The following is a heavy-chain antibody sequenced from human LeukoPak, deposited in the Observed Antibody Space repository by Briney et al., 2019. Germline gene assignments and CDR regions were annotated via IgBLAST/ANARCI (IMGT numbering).Heavy chain of an antibody. V-gene: IGHV3-23*01. J-gene: IGHJ4*02. CDR2: ISAGGAGNT. CDR1: GFTFSSYA. Sequence: GGSLRLSCAASGFTFSSYAMSWGRQAPGKGLEWVSAISAGGAGNTYYADSVKGRFTISRDNSKNTLYLQMNSLRAEDTAVYYCAKCSIFSVTPTFENWGQGTLVTVSS. D-gene: IGHD4-17*01. CDR3: AKCSIFSVTPTFEN.